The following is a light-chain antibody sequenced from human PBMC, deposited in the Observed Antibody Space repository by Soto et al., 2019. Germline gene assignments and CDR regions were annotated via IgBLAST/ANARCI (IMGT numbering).Light chain of an antibody. V-gene: IGKV1-39*01. J-gene: IGKJ4*01. CDR2: AAS. CDR3: QQSYSTPET. Sequence: IQMTQSPSSLSASVGDRVTITCRASQSISSYLTWYQQKPWKAPKLLLYAASSLQSGVPSKFSGSGSGTDFNLTISSLQPEDFATYYCQQSYSTPETFGGGTKVEIK. CDR1: QSISSY.